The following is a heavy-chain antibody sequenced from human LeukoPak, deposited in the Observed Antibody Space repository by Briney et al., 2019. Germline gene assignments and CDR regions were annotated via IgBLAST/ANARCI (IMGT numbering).Heavy chain of an antibody. CDR2: IAYDGSRA. J-gene: IGHJ4*02. Sequence: PGRSLRLFCAGSGFTFGGYGMHWFSQPPGKELEWVAVIAYDGSRAFYAGSVKGRFTIPRDNSKNTMSVQMDDLRAEDTAVYYCTRYNNDHFDYWGQGTLVTVSS. V-gene: IGHV3-33*01. CDR3: TRYNNDHFDY. D-gene: IGHD1-14*01. CDR1: GFTFGGYG.